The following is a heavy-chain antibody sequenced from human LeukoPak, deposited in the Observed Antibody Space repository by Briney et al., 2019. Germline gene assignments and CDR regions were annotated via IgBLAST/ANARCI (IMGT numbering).Heavy chain of an antibody. CDR1: IGPIRRSNNY. D-gene: IGHD6-19*01. V-gene: IGHV4-39*01. CDR2: IHFGGNT. J-gene: IGHJ4*02. Sequence: SETLSLTCTVSIGPIRRSNNYWAWIRRPPGKGLEWIGSIHFGGNTYYNPSLQSRVTISVDTSRNQFSLNLSSVTAADTAVYFCGRHGQWLVRLGYWGQGTLVTVSS. CDR3: GRHGQWLVRLGY.